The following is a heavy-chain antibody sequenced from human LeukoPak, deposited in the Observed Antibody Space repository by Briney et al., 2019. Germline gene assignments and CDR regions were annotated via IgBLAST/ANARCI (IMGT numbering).Heavy chain of an antibody. CDR3: ARVTGYMIEDYFDY. J-gene: IGHJ4*02. CDR1: GGSISSYY. Sequence: PSETLSLTCTVSGGSISSYYWSWIRQPPGKGLEWIAYIYYSGSTNYNPSLKSRVTISVDTSKNQFSLKLSSVTAADTAVYYCARVTGYMIEDYFDYWGQGTLVTVSS. CDR2: IYYSGST. V-gene: IGHV4-59*01. D-gene: IGHD3-22*01.